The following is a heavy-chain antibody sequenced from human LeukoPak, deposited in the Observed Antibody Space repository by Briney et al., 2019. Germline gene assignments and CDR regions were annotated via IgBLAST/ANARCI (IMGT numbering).Heavy chain of an antibody. CDR3: ARDRYGGNSNWFDP. CDR1: GGSLSSGGYS. D-gene: IGHD4-23*01. Sequence: SETLSLTCAVSGGSLSSGGYSWSWIRQPPGEGLEWIGYIYHSGSTYYNPSLKSRVTISVDRSKNQFSLKLSSVTAADTAVYYCARDRYGGNSNWFDPWGQGTLVTVSS. V-gene: IGHV4-30-2*01. J-gene: IGHJ5*02. CDR2: IYHSGST.